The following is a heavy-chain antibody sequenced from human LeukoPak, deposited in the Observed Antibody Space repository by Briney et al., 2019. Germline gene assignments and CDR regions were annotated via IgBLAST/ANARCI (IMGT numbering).Heavy chain of an antibody. D-gene: IGHD3-9*01. CDR1: GFIVSSKF. CDR2: IYSGGGT. J-gene: IGHJ4*02. V-gene: IGHV3-53*01. Sequence: GGSLRLSCAASGFIVSSKFMSWVRQAPGKGLEWVSVIYSGGGTNYADSVKGRFTISRDNAKKSLYLQMNSLRAEDTAVYYCARDYDILTGYFRGGFDYWGQGTLVTVSS. CDR3: ARDYDILTGYFRGGFDY.